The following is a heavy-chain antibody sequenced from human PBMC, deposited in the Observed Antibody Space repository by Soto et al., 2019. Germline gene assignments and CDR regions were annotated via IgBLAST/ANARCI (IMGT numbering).Heavy chain of an antibody. CDR3: ATSYGNAWYTY. D-gene: IGHD6-13*01. Sequence: SETLSLTCTVSGGSISSSSYYWGWIRQSPEKGLEWIGNIYYSGITHYNPSLKSRVTISVDTSKNQFTLQLTSVTAEDTAVYYCATSYGNAWYTYWGQGTQVTVSS. CDR2: IYYSGIT. J-gene: IGHJ4*02. CDR1: GGSISSSSYY. V-gene: IGHV4-39*06.